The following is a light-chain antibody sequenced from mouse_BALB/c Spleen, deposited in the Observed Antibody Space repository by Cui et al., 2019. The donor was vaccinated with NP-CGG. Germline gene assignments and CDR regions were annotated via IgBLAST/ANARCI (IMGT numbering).Light chain of an antibody. CDR2: GTT. CDR1: TGDVTTSNY. J-gene: IGLJ1*01. V-gene: IGLV1*01. CDR3: ALWYSNHWV. Sequence: QAVVTQGSSLTTSPGETVTLTCRPNTGDVTTSNYANWVQEKPDHLFTGLIGGTTTRAPGVPARFSGSLIGDKAALTITGAQTEDEAIYFCALWYSNHWVFGGGTKLTVL.